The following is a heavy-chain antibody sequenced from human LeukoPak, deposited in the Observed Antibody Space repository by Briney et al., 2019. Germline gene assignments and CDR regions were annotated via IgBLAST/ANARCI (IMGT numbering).Heavy chain of an antibody. CDR3: ARQAARDSSGCGY. J-gene: IGHJ4*02. Sequence: GESLKISCKGSGYSFTSYWIGWVRQMPGKGRGGRGIIYPGDSDTRYSPSFQGQVTISADKSISTAYLQWSSLKASDTAMYYCARQAARDSSGCGYWGQGTLVTVSS. V-gene: IGHV5-51*01. CDR2: IYPGDSDT. D-gene: IGHD6-19*01. CDR1: GYSFTSYW.